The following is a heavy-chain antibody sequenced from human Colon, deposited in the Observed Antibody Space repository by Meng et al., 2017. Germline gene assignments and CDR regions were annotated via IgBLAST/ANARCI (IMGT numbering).Heavy chain of an antibody. Sequence: GGSLRLSCAASGFTFSDYFLSWVRQAPGKGLEWIAYISGHSNTRYYADSVRGRVSISRDNAKNSMYLQMYSLGAEDTAVYYCARDVRFSRVGLDVWGQGTTVTVSS. J-gene: IGHJ6*02. CDR1: GFTFSDYF. V-gene: IGHV3-11*01. CDR3: ARDVRFSRVGLDV. D-gene: IGHD3-10*02. CDR2: ISGHSNTR.